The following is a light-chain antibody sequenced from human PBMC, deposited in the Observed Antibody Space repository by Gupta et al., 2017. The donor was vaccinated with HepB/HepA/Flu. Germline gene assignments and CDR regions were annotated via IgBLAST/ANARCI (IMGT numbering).Light chain of an antibody. CDR2: LNSDGSH. Sequence: QVVLTHSPSASASLGASVKLTCTLSSGHSTYTIAWHQQQPEKGPRYLMKLNSDGSHNRGDGIPDRFSGSSSGAERYLTISSLQSEDEADYYCQTWGTGYRVFGGGTKLTVL. CDR3: QTWGTGYRV. CDR1: SGHSTYT. V-gene: IGLV4-69*01. J-gene: IGLJ3*02.